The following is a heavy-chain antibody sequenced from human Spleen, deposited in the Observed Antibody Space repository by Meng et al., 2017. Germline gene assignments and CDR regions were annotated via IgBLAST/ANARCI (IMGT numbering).Heavy chain of an antibody. CDR1: GYTFTSYA. D-gene: IGHD2-15*01. CDR2: INAGNGNT. J-gene: IGHJ4*02. Sequence: QVQLVQSGAEVKKPGASVKVSCKASGYTFTSYAMHWVRQAPGQRLEWMGWINAGNGNTKYSQKFQGRVTITRDTSASTAYMELSSLRSEDTAVYYCATVYCSGGSCYQPFDYWGQGTLVTVSS. CDR3: ATVYCSGGSCYQPFDY. V-gene: IGHV1-3*01.